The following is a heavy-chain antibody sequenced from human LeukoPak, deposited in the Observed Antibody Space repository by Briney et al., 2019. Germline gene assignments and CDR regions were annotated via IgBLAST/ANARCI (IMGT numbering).Heavy chain of an antibody. CDR1: GFTLSSYG. Sequence: PGGSLRLSCAASGFTLSSYGMHWVRQAPGKGLEWVAVIWYDGSNKYYADSVKGRFTISRDNSKNTLYLQMHSLRAEDTAVYFCARETDYYDINDYYSWFDPWGQGTLGTVSS. J-gene: IGHJ5*02. CDR2: IWYDGSNK. V-gene: IGHV3-33*01. CDR3: ARETDYYDINDYYSWFDP. D-gene: IGHD3-22*01.